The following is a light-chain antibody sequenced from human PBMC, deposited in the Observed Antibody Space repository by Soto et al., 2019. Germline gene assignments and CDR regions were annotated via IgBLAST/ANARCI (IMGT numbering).Light chain of an antibody. CDR1: SSDVGDYNY. V-gene: IGLV2-11*01. Sequence: QSVLTQPRSVSGSPGQSVTISCTGTSSDVGDYNYVSWYQQLPGKAPTLMISDVNKRPSGVPDRFSGSKSGNTASLTISGLQAEDEADYYCCAYAGRYTLVVFGGGTKLTVL. J-gene: IGLJ2*01. CDR3: CAYAGRYTLVV. CDR2: DVN.